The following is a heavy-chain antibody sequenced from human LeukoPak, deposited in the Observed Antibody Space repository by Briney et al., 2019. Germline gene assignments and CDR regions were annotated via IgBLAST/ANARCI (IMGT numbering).Heavy chain of an antibody. CDR1: GFTFSNFA. D-gene: IGHD3-16*01. J-gene: IGHJ4*02. V-gene: IGHV3-23*01. Sequence: GGSLRLSCAASGFTFSNFAMSWVRQAPGKGLQWVSAISDSGGGTFYADSVKGRFTISRDNSKNTLYLQKNSLRAEDTAVYYCAKVGVGWVAFEYWGQGTLVTVSS. CDR3: AKVGVGWVAFEY. CDR2: ISDSGGGT.